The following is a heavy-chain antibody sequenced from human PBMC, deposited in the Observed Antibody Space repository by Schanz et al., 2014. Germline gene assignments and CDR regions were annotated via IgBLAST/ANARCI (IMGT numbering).Heavy chain of an antibody. D-gene: IGHD3-9*01. CDR1: GFTFHTYD. CDR2: ISHDGHRD. CDR3: AKDHAGSDILTALGN. Sequence: DLEESGGGVVQPGRSLRLSCAASGFTFHTYDMHWVRQAPGKGLEWVAQISHDGHRDFYADSVKGRFTVSRDNNWKTLSLQMNSLRAEDTAVYYCAKDHAGSDILTALGNWGQGTLVTVSS. J-gene: IGHJ4*02. V-gene: IGHV3-30-3*01.